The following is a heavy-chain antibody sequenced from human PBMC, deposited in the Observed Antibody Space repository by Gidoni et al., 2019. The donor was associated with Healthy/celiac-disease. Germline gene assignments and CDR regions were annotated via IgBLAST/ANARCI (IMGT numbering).Heavy chain of an antibody. CDR1: GFTLRSYA. J-gene: IGHJ4*02. V-gene: IGHV3-30-3*01. Sequence: QGQRVESGGGVAQPGGSWRLPGAASGFTLRSYAMHWVRQAPGKGLEWVAVISYDGSNKYYADSVKGRFTISRDNSKNTLYLQMNSLRAEDTAVYYCARGANYYGSGSEIDYWGQGTLVTVSS. D-gene: IGHD3-10*01. CDR2: ISYDGSNK. CDR3: ARGANYYGSGSEIDY.